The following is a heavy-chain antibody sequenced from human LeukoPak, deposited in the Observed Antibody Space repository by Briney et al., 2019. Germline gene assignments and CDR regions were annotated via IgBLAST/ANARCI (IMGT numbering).Heavy chain of an antibody. V-gene: IGHV1-2*02. CDR2: MNPNSGGT. CDR3: ARQGSNSSGWYPVDD. Sequence: ASVKVSCKASGNTFTGYYIHWLRQAPGQGLEWMGWMNPNSGGTKYAQTFQGRVTLTRDTSISTAYLELSSLTSDDTAVYFCARQGSNSSGWYPVDDWGQGTLVTVSS. J-gene: IGHJ4*02. D-gene: IGHD6-19*01. CDR1: GNTFTGYY.